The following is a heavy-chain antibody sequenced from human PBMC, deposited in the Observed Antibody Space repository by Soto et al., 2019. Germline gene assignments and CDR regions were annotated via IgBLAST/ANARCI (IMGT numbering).Heavy chain of an antibody. Sequence: SETLSLTCAVYGASFSGYYWSWIRQPPGKGLEWIGEINHTGSTNYNPSHKSRVTISVDTSKNQFSLKLSSVTAADTAVYYCARLRAAGLSQIIAAAGSRYYYYYGMDVWGQGTTVT. CDR2: INHTGST. CDR3: ARLRAAGLSQIIAAAGSRYYYYYGMDV. J-gene: IGHJ6*02. V-gene: IGHV4-34*01. D-gene: IGHD6-13*01. CDR1: GASFSGYY.